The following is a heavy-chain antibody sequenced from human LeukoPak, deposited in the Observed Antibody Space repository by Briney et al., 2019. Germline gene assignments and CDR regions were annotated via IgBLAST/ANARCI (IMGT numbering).Heavy chain of an antibody. CDR3: AKANRYNWNPSG. CDR2: IYSGGST. CDR1: GFTVSSNY. D-gene: IGHD1-20*01. Sequence: GGSLRLSCAASGFTVSSNYMSWVRQAPGKGLEWVSVIYSGGSTYYADSVKGRFTISRDNSKNTLYLQMNSLRAEDTAVYYCAKANRYNWNPSGWGQGTLVTVSS. J-gene: IGHJ4*02. V-gene: IGHV3-53*01.